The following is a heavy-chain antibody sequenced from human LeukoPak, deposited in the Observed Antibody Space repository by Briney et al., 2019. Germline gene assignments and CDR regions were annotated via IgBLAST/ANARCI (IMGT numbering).Heavy chain of an antibody. CDR3: ARDRGGIGYYMDV. CDR1: GFTFSSYS. D-gene: IGHD3-16*02. V-gene: IGHV3-48*01. J-gene: IGHJ6*03. Sequence: GGSLRLSCAASGFTFSSYSMNWVRQAPGKGLEWVSISSSSGNIYYADSVKGRFTISRDNAKTSLYLQMNSLRAEDTALYYCARDRGGIGYYMDVWGKGTTVTVSS. CDR2: ISSSSGNI.